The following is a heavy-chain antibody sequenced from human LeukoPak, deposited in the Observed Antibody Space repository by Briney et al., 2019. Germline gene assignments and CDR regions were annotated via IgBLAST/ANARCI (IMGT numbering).Heavy chain of an antibody. J-gene: IGHJ4*02. CDR1: GFTFSSSW. CDR3: ARVVPPLYYFDY. D-gene: IGHD3-10*01. Sequence: GGSLRLSCAASGFTFSSSWMSWVRQAPGKGLEWVXNIKQDGSEKYYVDSVKGRFTISRDNAKNSLYLQMNSLRAEDTAVYFCARVVPPLYYFDYWGQGTLVTVSS. V-gene: IGHV3-7*01. CDR2: IKQDGSEK.